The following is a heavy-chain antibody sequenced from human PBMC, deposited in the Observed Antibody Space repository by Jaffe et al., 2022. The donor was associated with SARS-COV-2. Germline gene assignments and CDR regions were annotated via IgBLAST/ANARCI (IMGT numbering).Heavy chain of an antibody. J-gene: IGHJ6*02. CDR2: TRNKANSYTT. D-gene: IGHD3-3*01. CDR3: ARGATHYDFWSGEDYYGMDV. V-gene: IGHV3-72*01. Sequence: EVQLVESGGGLVQPGGSLRLSCAASGFTFSDHYMDWVRQAPGKGLEWVGRTRNKANSYTTEYAASVKGRFTISRDDSKNSLYLQMNSLKTEDTAVYYCARGATHYDFWSGEDYYGMDVWGQGTTVTVSS. CDR1: GFTFSDHY.